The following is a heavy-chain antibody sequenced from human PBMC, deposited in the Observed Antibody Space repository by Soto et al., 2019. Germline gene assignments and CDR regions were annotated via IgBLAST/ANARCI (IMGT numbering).Heavy chain of an antibody. J-gene: IGHJ4*02. CDR1: HCSISFSDVF. Sequence: SETLSLTCTVSHCSISFSDVFWGWVRQPSGKGLEWIGNIDYSGTAYFNPSLGTRVTFPVDTSKNQFSLTLYSVTAADTAVYYCARTTGRHLDFWGQGILVTVSS. V-gene: IGHV4-39*01. CDR3: ARTTGRHLDF. CDR2: IDYSGTA. D-gene: IGHD4-4*01.